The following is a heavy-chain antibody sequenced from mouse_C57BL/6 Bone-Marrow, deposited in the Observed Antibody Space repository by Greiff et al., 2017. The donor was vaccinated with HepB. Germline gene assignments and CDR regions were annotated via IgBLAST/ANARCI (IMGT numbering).Heavy chain of an antibody. Sequence: VQLQQPGAELVRPGSSVKLSCKASGYTFTSYWMHWVKQRPIQGLEWIGNIDPSDSETHYNQKFKDKATLTVDKSSSTAYMQLSSLTSEDSAVYYCARAYGNYVWFAYWGQGTLVTVSA. CDR3: ARAYGNYVWFAY. D-gene: IGHD2-1*01. V-gene: IGHV1-52*01. J-gene: IGHJ3*01. CDR1: GYTFTSYW. CDR2: IDPSDSET.